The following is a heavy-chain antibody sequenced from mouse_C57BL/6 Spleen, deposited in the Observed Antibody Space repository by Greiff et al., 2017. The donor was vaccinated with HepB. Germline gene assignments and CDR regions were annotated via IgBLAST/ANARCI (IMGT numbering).Heavy chain of an antibody. Sequence: EVQGVESGGGLVQPGGSLKLSCAASGFTFSDYYMYWVRQTPEKRLEWVAYISNGGGSTYYPDTVKGRFTISRDNAKNTLYLQMSRLKSEDTAMYYCARQADYYGSSYVVYYAMDYWGQGTSVTVSS. V-gene: IGHV5-12*01. CDR2: ISNGGGST. J-gene: IGHJ4*01. CDR3: ARQADYYGSSYVVYYAMDY. D-gene: IGHD1-1*01. CDR1: GFTFSDYY.